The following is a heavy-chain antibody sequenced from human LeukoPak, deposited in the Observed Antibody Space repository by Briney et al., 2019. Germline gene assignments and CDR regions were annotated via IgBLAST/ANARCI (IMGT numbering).Heavy chain of an antibody. J-gene: IGHJ4*02. CDR1: GFTFSSYS. Sequence: GGSLRLSCAASGFTFSSYSMNWVRQAPGKGLEWVSSISSSSSYIYYADSVKGRFTISRDNAKNSLYLQMNSLRAEDTAVYYCARVPLVGATRPFDYWGQGTLVTVSS. V-gene: IGHV3-21*01. D-gene: IGHD1-26*01. CDR2: ISSSSSYI. CDR3: ARVPLVGATRPFDY.